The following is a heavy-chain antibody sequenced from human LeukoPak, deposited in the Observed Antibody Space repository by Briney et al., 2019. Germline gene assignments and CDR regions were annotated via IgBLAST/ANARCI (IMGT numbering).Heavy chain of an antibody. D-gene: IGHD2-15*01. CDR3: ARSPVGYCSGGSCYTPPAYAFDI. CDR1: GFTFSSYS. Sequence: PGGSLRLSCAASGFTFSSYSMNWVRQAPGKGLEWVSSISSSSSYIYYADSVKGRFTISRDNAKNSLYLQMNSLRAEDTAVYYCARSPVGYCSGGSCYTPPAYAFDIWGQGTMVTVSS. J-gene: IGHJ3*02. V-gene: IGHV3-21*01. CDR2: ISSSSSYI.